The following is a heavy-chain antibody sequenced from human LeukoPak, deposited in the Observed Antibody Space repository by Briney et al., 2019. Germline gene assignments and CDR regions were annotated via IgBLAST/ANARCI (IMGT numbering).Heavy chain of an antibody. CDR3: ARLQVTMIVGGDY. J-gene: IGHJ4*02. D-gene: IGHD3-22*01. CDR2: IIPLFETA. V-gene: IGHV1-69*01. Sequence: SVKVSCKASGGTFSNFGISWVRQAPGQGLEWMGGIIPLFETANYAQKFQGRVTITADESTSTAYMELRSLRSDDTAVYYCARLQVTMIVGGDYWGQGTLVTVSS. CDR1: GGTFSNFG.